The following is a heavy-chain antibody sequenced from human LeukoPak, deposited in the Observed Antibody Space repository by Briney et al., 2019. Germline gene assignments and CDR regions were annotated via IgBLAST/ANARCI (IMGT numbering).Heavy chain of an antibody. CDR2: INHSGST. D-gene: IGHD3-3*01. Sequence: SETLSLTCAVYGGSFSGYYWSWIRQPPGKGLEWIGEINHSGSTNYNPSLKSRVTISVDTSKNQFSLKLSSVTAADTAVYYCARGWGAGWDYDLWSGYSYWFDPWGQGTLVTVSS. J-gene: IGHJ5*02. V-gene: IGHV4-34*01. CDR3: ARGWGAGWDYDLWSGYSYWFDP. CDR1: GGSFSGYY.